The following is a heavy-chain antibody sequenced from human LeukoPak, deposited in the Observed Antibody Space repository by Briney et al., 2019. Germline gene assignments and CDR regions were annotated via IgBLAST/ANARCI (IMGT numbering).Heavy chain of an antibody. J-gene: IGHJ6*03. CDR3: ARRARIAAAGTEDYYYYMDV. CDR2: IYYSGST. V-gene: IGHV4-39*01. Sequence: PSETLSLTCTVSGGSISSSSYYWGWIRQPPGKGLEWIGSIYYSGSTYYNPSLKSRVTISVDTSKNQFSLKLSSVTAADTAVYYCARRARIAAAGTEDYYYYMDVWGKGTTVTVSS. D-gene: IGHD6-13*01. CDR1: GGSISSSSYY.